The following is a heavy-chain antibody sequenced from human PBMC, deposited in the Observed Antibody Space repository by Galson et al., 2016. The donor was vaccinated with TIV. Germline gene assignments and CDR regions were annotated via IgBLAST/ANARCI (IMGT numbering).Heavy chain of an antibody. CDR3: ARDRSGGTDY. J-gene: IGHJ4*02. CDR1: GFTFSDDA. Sequence: SLRLSCAASGFTFSDDAMHWVRQAPGKGLEWVTSISYGGGSKHYADSVKGRFIMSRDNAKNSLYLQMKSLRAEDTALDYCARDRSGGTDYWGQGTLVAVSS. V-gene: IGHV3-30-3*01. CDR2: ISYGGGSK. D-gene: IGHD2-15*01.